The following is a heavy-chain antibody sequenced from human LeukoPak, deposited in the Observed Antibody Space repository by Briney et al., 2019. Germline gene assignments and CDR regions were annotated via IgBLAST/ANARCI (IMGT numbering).Heavy chain of an antibody. V-gene: IGHV3-30-3*01. CDR3: AKSTITIFGVLRGFDY. J-gene: IGHJ4*02. Sequence: PGGSLRLSCAASGFTFSSYAMHWVRQAPGKGLEWVAVISYDGSNKYYADSVKGRFTISRDNSKNTLYLQMNSLRAEDTAAYYCAKSTITIFGVLRGFDYWGQGTLVTVSS. CDR1: GFTFSSYA. D-gene: IGHD3-3*01. CDR2: ISYDGSNK.